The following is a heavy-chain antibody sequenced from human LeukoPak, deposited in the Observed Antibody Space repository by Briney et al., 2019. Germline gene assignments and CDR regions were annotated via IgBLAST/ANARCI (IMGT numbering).Heavy chain of an antibody. CDR2: IYYSGST. J-gene: IGHJ4*02. V-gene: IGHV4-39*01. CDR3: ARLTYYYDSSGYYRHIDY. Sequence: SETLSLTCTVSGGSISSSSYYWGWIRQPPGKGLEWIGSIYYSGSTYYNPSLKSRVTISVDTSKNQFSLKLSSVTAADPAVYYCARLTYYYDSSGYYRHIDYWGQGTLVTVSS. CDR1: GGSISSSSYY. D-gene: IGHD3-22*01.